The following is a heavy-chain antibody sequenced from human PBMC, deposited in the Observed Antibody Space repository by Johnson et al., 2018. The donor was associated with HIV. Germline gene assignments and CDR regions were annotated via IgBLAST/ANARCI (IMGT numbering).Heavy chain of an antibody. CDR1: GFTFSRYA. J-gene: IGHJ3*02. CDR2: ISYDGSNK. V-gene: IGHV3-30-3*01. D-gene: IGHD1-26*01. CDR3: ARDKRRWELLRDAFDI. Sequence: QVQLVESGGGVVQPGRSLRLSCAASGFTFSRYAMHWVRQAPGKGLEWVTVISYDGSNKYYADSVKGRFTISRDNSKNTLYLQMNSPRTEDTAVYYCARDKRRWELLRDAFDIWGQGTMVTVSS.